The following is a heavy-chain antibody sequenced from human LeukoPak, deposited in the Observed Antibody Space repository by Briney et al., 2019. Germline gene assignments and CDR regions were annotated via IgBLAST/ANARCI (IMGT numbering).Heavy chain of an antibody. CDR1: GYTFTSYG. J-gene: IGHJ4*02. CDR3: AAPKNNYYDSSLDY. D-gene: IGHD3-22*01. V-gene: IGHV1-18*01. CDR2: ISAYNGNT. Sequence: GASVKVSCKASGYTFTSYGISWVRQAPGQGLELMGCISAYNGNTTYAQKLQGRGTMTTVKSTSTAYMELRSLRSDANAVVYCAAPKNNYYDSSLDYWGQATLVTVSS.